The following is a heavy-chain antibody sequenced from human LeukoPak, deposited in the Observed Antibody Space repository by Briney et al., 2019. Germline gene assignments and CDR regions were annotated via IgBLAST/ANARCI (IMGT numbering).Heavy chain of an antibody. Sequence: GGSLRLSCAASGFTFSSYHMNWVRQAPGKGPEWVSYISIFSSTIYYADSVKGRFTISRDDANSLVYLQMNSLRAEDTAVYYCARTNERELDYWGQGTLVTVSS. V-gene: IGHV3-48*01. CDR2: ISIFSSTI. CDR1: GFTFSSYH. CDR3: ARTNERELDY. J-gene: IGHJ4*02. D-gene: IGHD1-26*01.